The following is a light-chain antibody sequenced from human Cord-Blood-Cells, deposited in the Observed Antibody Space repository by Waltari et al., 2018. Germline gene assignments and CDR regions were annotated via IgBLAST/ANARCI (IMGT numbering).Light chain of an antibody. J-gene: IGLJ2*01. Sequence: SYELTQPPSVSVSPGQTASIPCSGANLGAKYACWYQQKPGQSPVLVIYQDSKRPSGIPERFSGSNSGNTATLTISGTQAMDEADYYCQAWDSSNVVFGGGTKLTVL. V-gene: IGLV3-1*01. CDR1: NLGAKY. CDR3: QAWDSSNVV. CDR2: QDS.